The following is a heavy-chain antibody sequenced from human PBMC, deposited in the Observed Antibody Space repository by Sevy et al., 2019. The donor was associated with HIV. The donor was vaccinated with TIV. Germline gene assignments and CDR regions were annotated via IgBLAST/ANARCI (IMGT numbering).Heavy chain of an antibody. D-gene: IGHD4-17*01. Sequence: GGSLRLSCAASGFALSNYYAMHWVRQAPGKGLEWVALISYDGSDNYYADSVQGRFTISRDNFKNTLYLQMNSLTTDDTAVYYCARPRANYVDHYFVYAMDVWGQGTTVTVSS. CDR1: GFALSNYYA. J-gene: IGHJ6*02. CDR2: ISYDGSDN. CDR3: ARPRANYVDHYFVYAMDV. V-gene: IGHV3-30-3*01.